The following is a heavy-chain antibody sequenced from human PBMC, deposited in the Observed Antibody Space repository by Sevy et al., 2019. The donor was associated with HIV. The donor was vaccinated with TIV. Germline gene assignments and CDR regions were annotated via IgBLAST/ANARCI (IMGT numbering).Heavy chain of an antibody. D-gene: IGHD4-17*01. CDR1: GGSISSYN. Sequence: SETLSLTCAVSGGSISSYNWSWIRQPPGKGLEFIGWIHYSGKTKYNPSVSSRVSLSVDTSRNQFSLKLYSLTAADTAVYYCARHASQGDYPLDLWGQGTLVTVSS. J-gene: IGHJ4*02. V-gene: IGHV4-59*08. CDR2: IHYSGKT. CDR3: ARHASQGDYPLDL.